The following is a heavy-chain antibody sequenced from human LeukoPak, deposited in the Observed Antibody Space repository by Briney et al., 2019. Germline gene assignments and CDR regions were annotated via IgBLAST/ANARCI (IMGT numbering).Heavy chain of an antibody. V-gene: IGHV4-59*08. J-gene: IGHJ5*02. CDR3: ARRQNYGYSYGHDWFDP. D-gene: IGHD5-18*01. CDR1: GGSISSYY. CDR2: IYYSGST. Sequence: PSETLSLTCTVSGGSISSYYWSWIRQPPGKGLEWIGYIYYSGSTNYNPSLKSRVTISVDTSKNQFSLKLSSVTAADTAVYYCARRQNYGYSYGHDWFDPWGQGTLVTVSS.